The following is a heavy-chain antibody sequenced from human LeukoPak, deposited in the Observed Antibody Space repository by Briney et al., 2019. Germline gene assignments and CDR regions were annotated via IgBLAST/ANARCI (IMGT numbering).Heavy chain of an antibody. CDR3: ARGGYYDSSGYPPRPFDP. CDR1: GFTFSTYA. Sequence: PGGSLRLSCAASGFTFSTYAMSWVRQAPGKGLEWVSGISGGGGSTYYADSVEGRFTISRDNSKNTLYLQMNSLRAEDTAVYYCARGGYYDSSGYPPRPFDPWGQGTLVTVSS. V-gene: IGHV3-23*01. CDR2: ISGGGGST. J-gene: IGHJ5*02. D-gene: IGHD3-22*01.